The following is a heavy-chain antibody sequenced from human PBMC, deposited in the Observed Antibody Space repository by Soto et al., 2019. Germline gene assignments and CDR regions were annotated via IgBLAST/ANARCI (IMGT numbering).Heavy chain of an antibody. CDR2: IYYSGST. Sequence: PSETLSLTCTVSGGSISSYYWSWIRQPPGKGPEWIGYIYYSGSTNYNPSLKSRVTISVDTSKNQFSLKLSSVTAADTAVYYCARSYDFWSGYLGTSWFDPWGQGTLVTVSS. V-gene: IGHV4-59*01. CDR1: GGSISSYY. J-gene: IGHJ5*02. CDR3: ARSYDFWSGYLGTSWFDP. D-gene: IGHD3-3*01.